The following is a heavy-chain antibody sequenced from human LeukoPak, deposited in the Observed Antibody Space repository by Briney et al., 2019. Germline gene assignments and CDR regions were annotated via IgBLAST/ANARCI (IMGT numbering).Heavy chain of an antibody. D-gene: IGHD1-26*01. Sequence: ASLKVSCMASGYSFTNYGITWVRQAPGQGPEWMGWISSYNGYTKYAQKFQGRVTMTTDRFTNTAYVGLRSLRSEDTAVYYCARERGSGSYEGLDAFDIWGQGTMVTVSS. CDR2: ISSYNGYT. J-gene: IGHJ3*02. CDR1: GYSFTNYG. V-gene: IGHV1-18*01. CDR3: ARERGSGSYEGLDAFDI.